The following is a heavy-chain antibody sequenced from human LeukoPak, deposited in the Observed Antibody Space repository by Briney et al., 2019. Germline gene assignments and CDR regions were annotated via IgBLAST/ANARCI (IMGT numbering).Heavy chain of an antibody. Sequence: SQTLSLTCAVSGGSISSGGYSWSWIRQPPGKGLEWIGYIYHSGSTNYNPSLKSRVTISVDTSKNQFSLKLSSVTAADTAVYYCARTIRRSSGYYGYWGQGTLVTVSS. CDR1: GGSISSGGYS. V-gene: IGHV4-30-2*01. CDR2: IYHSGST. CDR3: ARTIRRSSGYYGY. D-gene: IGHD3-22*01. J-gene: IGHJ4*02.